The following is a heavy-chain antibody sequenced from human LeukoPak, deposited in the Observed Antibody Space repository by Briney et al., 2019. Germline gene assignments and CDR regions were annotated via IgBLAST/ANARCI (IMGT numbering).Heavy chain of an antibody. CDR2: IYYSGSA. Sequence: SETLSLTCSVTDGSVSSGSHYWGWIRQTPGKRLEWIGSIYYSGSAYYNPSLKSRVTLSVDRSESEFSLKLTSVTAADTAIYYCASTLATLVYPTGAFDVWGQGTLVTVSS. J-gene: IGHJ3*01. D-gene: IGHD2-8*01. CDR3: ASTLATLVYPTGAFDV. V-gene: IGHV4-39*07. CDR1: DGSVSSGSHY.